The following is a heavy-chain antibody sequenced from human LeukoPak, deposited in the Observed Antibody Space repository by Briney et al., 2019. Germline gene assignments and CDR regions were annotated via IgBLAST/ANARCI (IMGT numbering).Heavy chain of an antibody. CDR3: AKLVLRDYFDY. Sequence: GRSLRLSCAASGFTFSSYGMHWVRQAPGKGLEWVAVISYDGSNKYCADSVKGRFTISRDNSKNTLYLQMNSLRAEDTAVYYCAKLVLRDYFDYWGQGTLVTVSS. V-gene: IGHV3-30*18. J-gene: IGHJ4*02. CDR2: ISYDGSNK. D-gene: IGHD2-15*01. CDR1: GFTFSSYG.